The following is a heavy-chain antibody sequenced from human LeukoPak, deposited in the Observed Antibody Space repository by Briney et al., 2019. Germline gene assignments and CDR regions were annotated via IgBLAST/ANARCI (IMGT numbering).Heavy chain of an antibody. D-gene: IGHD1-7*01. J-gene: IGHJ5*02. CDR2: INHSGST. CDR3: ARRPGNWNYRWGFDP. CDR1: GGSFSGYY. Sequence: SETLSLTCAVYGGSFSGYYWSWIRQPPGKGLEWIGEINHSGSTNYNPSLKSRVTISVDTSKNQFSLKLSSVTAADTAVYYCARRPGNWNYRWGFDPWGQGTLVTVSS. V-gene: IGHV4-34*01.